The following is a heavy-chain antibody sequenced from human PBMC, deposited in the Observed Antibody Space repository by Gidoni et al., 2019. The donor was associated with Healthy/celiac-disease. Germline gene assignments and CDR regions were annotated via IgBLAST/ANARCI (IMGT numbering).Heavy chain of an antibody. CDR3: ARSALSRGYSSGWFLH. CDR1: GYTFNTYW. D-gene: IGHD6-19*01. Sequence: EVQLVQSGAEVKKPGESLKISCQASGYTFNTYWIAWARQMPGKGLEWMGIIYPADSDTRYSPSFEGHVTISADKSTTTAYLQWSSLEASDTAMYYCARSALSRGYSSGWFLHWGQGTLVTVSS. J-gene: IGHJ4*02. CDR2: IYPADSDT. V-gene: IGHV5-51*01.